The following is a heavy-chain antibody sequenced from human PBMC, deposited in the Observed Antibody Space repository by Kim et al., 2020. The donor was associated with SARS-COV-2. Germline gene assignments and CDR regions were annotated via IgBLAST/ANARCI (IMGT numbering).Heavy chain of an antibody. D-gene: IGHD3-22*01. J-gene: IGHJ4*02. CDR3: ARGTYYYDSSGYYPTEDY. V-gene: IGHV4-4*07. CDR1: GGSISSYY. Sequence: SETLSLTCTVSGGSISSYYWSWIRQPAGKGLEWIGRIYTSGSTNYNPSLKSRVTMSVDTSKNQFSLKLSSVTAADTAVYYCARGTYYYDSSGYYPTEDYWGQGTLVTVSS. CDR2: IYTSGST.